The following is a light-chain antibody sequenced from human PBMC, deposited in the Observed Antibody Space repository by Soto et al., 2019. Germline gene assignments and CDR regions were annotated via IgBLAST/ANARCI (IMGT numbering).Light chain of an antibody. V-gene: IGKV1-5*01. CDR1: QSPNNW. CDR2: HAS. J-gene: IGKJ2*01. CDR3: QQYWHYPNT. Sequence: DLQMTQSPSTLYASVGDRVIITRRASQSPNNWLAWYQQKPGKAPKLLVYHASTLENGVPSRFSASGSESGTKFTLAISGLQPDDFATYYCQQYWHYPNTFGQGTNLEIK.